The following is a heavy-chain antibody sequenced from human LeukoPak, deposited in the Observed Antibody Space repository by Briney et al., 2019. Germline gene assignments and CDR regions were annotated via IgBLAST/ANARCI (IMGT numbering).Heavy chain of an antibody. Sequence: TLSLTCTVSGGSISSGSYYWNWIRQPAGKGLEWIGRIYTSGSTNYNPSLKSRVTISVDTSKNQFSLKLSSVTAADTAVYYCARGPIEARPGWFDPWGQGTLVTVSS. CDR3: ARGPIEARPGWFDP. J-gene: IGHJ5*02. CDR1: GGSISSGSYY. D-gene: IGHD6-6*01. V-gene: IGHV4-61*02. CDR2: IYTSGST.